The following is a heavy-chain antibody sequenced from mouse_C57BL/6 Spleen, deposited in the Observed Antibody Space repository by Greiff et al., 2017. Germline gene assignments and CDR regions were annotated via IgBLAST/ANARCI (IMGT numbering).Heavy chain of an antibody. CDR1: GFTFSDYG. CDR2: ISSGSSTI. Sequence: VQLKQSGGGLVKPGGSLKLSCAASGFTFSDYGMHWVRQAPEKGLEWVAYISSGSSTIYYADTVKGRFTISRDNAKNTLFLQMTSLRSEDTAMYYCASSNAMDYWGQGTSVTVSS. J-gene: IGHJ4*01. D-gene: IGHD2-5*01. CDR3: ASSNAMDY. V-gene: IGHV5-17*01.